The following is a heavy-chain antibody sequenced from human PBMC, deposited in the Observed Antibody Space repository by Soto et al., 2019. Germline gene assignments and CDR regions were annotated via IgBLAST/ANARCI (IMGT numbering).Heavy chain of an antibody. D-gene: IGHD3-10*01. J-gene: IGHJ6*02. CDR2: IYYSVST. CDR3: ARHVPYYNVLHYYGVDV. V-gene: IGHV4-59*08. Sequence: PSETLSLTCTVSGGSISSYYWSWIRQPPGKGLEWIGYIYYSVSTNYNPSLKSRVTISVDTSKNQFSLKLSSVTAADTAVYYCARHVPYYNVLHYYGVDVWGQGTTVTVSS. CDR1: GGSISSYY.